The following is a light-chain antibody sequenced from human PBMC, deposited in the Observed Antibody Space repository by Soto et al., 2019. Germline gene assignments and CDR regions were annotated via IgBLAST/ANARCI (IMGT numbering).Light chain of an antibody. CDR2: EVS. CDR1: SSDVGGYNY. Sequence: QSALTQPPSASGSPGQSVTISCTGTSSDVGGYNYVSWYQQHPGKAPKLIISEVSKRPSGVPDRFSGSKSGNTASLTISGLQAEDEADYYCCSYAGTYTFEGVFGGGTKLTVL. V-gene: IGLV2-11*01. CDR3: CSYAGTYTFEGV. J-gene: IGLJ3*02.